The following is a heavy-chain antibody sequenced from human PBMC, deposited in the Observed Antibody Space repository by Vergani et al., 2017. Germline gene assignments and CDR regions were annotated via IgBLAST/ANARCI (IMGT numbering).Heavy chain of an antibody. J-gene: IGHJ5*02. CDR1: GFTFNQYG. V-gene: IGHV3-33*01. CDR3: ARDLRLLYNRFDP. CDR2: TWYDGNNK. Sequence: QVQLVESGGGVVQPGRSLRLSCAASGFTFNQYGMHWVRQAPGKGLEWVAVTWYDGNNKQYADSVKGRFTISRDNSKSTMYLQMNSLRVEDTGVYYCARDLRLLYNRFDPWGQGTLVTGSS. D-gene: IGHD1-14*01.